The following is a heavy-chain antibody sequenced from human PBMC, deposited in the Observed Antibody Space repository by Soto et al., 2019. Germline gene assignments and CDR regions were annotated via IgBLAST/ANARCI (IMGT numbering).Heavy chain of an antibody. CDR3: ARQPTTGDTDLWFDP. V-gene: IGHV4-59*08. J-gene: IGHJ5*02. D-gene: IGHD2-21*01. CDR2: IFYSGST. CDR1: GGSISSYY. Sequence: PSETLSLTCTVSGGSISSYYWSWIRQPPGKGLEWLGNIFYSGSTNYNPSLKSRVTVSVDTSKNEFSLKLRSVTAADTAVYYCARQPTTGDTDLWFDPWGQGTLVTVSS.